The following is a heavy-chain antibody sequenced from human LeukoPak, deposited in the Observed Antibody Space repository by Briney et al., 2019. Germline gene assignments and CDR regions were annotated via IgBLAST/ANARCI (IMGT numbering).Heavy chain of an antibody. J-gene: IGHJ4*02. CDR2: ISGSGGST. CDR3: AKGFSNWQFDY. Sequence: PGGSLRLSCAASGFTFSDNYMSWIRQAPGKGLEWVSAISGSGGSTYYADSVKGRFTISRDNSKNTLYLQMNSLRAEDTAVYYCAKGFSNWQFDYWGQGTLVTVSS. D-gene: IGHD1-1*01. CDR1: GFTFSDNY. V-gene: IGHV3-23*01.